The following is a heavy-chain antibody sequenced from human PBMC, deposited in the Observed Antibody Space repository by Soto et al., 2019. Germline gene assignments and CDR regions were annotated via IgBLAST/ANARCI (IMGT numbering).Heavy chain of an antibody. Sequence: QVQLVESGGGVVQPGRSLRLSCAASGFTFSSYAMHWVRQAPGKGLECVAVISYDGSNRFYRDYVKGRFTISRDNSKNAVHLQINSLTYEDTAVYYCARGDREDIAVVIGVRPGEYGVAVWGQGTTVTVSS. J-gene: IGHJ6*02. CDR1: GFTFSSYA. CDR3: ARGDREDIAVVIGVRPGEYGVAV. D-gene: IGHD2-15*01. CDR2: ISYDGSNR. V-gene: IGHV3-30-3*01.